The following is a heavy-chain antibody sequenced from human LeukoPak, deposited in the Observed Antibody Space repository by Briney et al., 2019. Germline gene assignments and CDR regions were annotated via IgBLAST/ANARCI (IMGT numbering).Heavy chain of an antibody. CDR3: AKDKALGYCSAGSCLYLDY. CDR1: GFTIDAYA. J-gene: IGHJ4*02. CDR2: ISGEGGNT. V-gene: IGHV3-43*02. D-gene: IGHD2-15*01. Sequence: GASLIISCAASGFTIDAYAIHCARQARGRGLECMSLISGEGGNTYYAGSVKGRFTLSRDKRKNSLYLQMNSLRSEDTAFYYCAKDKALGYCSAGSCLYLDYWGQGTLVTVSS.